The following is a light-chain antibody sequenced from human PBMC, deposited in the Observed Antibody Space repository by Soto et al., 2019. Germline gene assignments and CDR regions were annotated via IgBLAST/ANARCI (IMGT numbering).Light chain of an antibody. J-gene: IGKJ1*01. CDR1: QSVTSNY. Sequence: EVVMTQSPATLSVSPGERATLSCRASQSVTSNYLAWYQQKPGQAPRLLIYGASSRATGIPDRFSGSGSGTDFTLTISRLEPEEFAVYYCQKYGSSPRTFGQGTKVDIK. CDR3: QKYGSSPRT. CDR2: GAS. V-gene: IGKV3-20*01.